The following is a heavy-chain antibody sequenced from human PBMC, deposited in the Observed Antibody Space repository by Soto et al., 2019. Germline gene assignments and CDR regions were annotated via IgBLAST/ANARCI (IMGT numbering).Heavy chain of an antibody. J-gene: IGHJ4*01. CDR2: LLYTGTA. V-gene: IGHV4-59*01. CDR1: SDSINSYY. D-gene: IGHD5-18*01. CDR3: ARVSGFEYGYPQEFDS. Sequence: QVRLQESGPGLVKPSETLSLICSVSSDSINSYYWSWVRQPPGKGLEWLGCLLYTGTANYNPSLKGRLSISGDASKSQFSLKLPSVTAADTAVYYCARVSGFEYGYPQEFDSWGHGSLGSVSS.